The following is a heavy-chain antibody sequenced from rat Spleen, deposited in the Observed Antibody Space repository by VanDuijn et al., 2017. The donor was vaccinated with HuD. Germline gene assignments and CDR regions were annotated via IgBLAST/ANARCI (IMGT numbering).Heavy chain of an antibody. CDR3: TRLWDY. Sequence: EVQLVESGGGLVQPGRSMKLSCAASGFTFSNYAMAWVRQAPKKGLEWVATIIYDGSKIYYRDSVKGRFTISRDNTKNTLCLQMYSLRSEDTATYYCTRLWDYWGQGVMVTVSS. V-gene: IGHV5-17*01. J-gene: IGHJ2*01. CDR2: IIYDGSKI. CDR1: GFTFSNYA.